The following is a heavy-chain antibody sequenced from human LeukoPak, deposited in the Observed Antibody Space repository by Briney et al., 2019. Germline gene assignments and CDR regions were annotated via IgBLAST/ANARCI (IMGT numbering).Heavy chain of an antibody. CDR2: IQQDGSVQ. D-gene: IGHD1-26*01. CDR1: RFTFSTYW. V-gene: IGHV3-7*01. J-gene: IGHJ5*02. CDR3: AGARGWEFSS. Sequence: VGSLRLSCAASRFTFSTYWMGWVRQAPGKGLEWVATIQQDGSVQHYLDSVKGRFTISRDNGKNSLYLQMNTLRAEDTAVYYCAGARGWEFSSWGQGTLVTVSS.